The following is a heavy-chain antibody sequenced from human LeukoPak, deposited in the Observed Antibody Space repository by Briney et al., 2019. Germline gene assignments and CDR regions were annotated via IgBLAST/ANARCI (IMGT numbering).Heavy chain of an antibody. CDR3: ARSTRLEGYFDY. CDR1: GFTFSSYA. J-gene: IGHJ4*02. CDR2: ISYDGSNK. V-gene: IGHV3-30-3*01. Sequence: GGSLRLSCAASGFTFSSYAMHWVRQAPGKGLEWVAVISYDGSNKYYADSVKGRFTISRDNSKNTLYLQMNGLRAEDTAVYYCARSTRLEGYFDYWGQGTLVTVSS.